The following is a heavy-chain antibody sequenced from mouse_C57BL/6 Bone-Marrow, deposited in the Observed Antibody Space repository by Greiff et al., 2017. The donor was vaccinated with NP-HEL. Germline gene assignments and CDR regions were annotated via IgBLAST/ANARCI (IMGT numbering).Heavy chain of an antibody. CDR1: GFSLTSYG. J-gene: IGHJ4*01. CDR2: IWRGGST. CDR3: AKIENYAMDY. V-gene: IGHV2-5*01. Sequence: VQVVESGPGLVQPSQSLSITCTVSGFSLTSYGVHSVRQSPGKGLEWLGVIWRGGSTDYNAAFMSRLSITKDNSKSQVFFKMNSLQADDTAIYYCAKIENYAMDYWGQGTSVTVSS.